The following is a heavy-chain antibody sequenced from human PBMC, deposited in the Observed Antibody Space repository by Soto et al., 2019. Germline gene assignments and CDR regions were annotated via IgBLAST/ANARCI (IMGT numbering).Heavy chain of an antibody. CDR1: GGSISDYY. Sequence: QVQLQESGPGLVKPSETLSLTCTVSGGSISDYYWSWFRQAPGKGLDWIGYVYYSGSTNYNPSLQSRVTMSVDTSKNQFSLKLSSVTAADTAVYYCARQAIHWGQGTLVTVSS. CDR3: ARQAIH. CDR2: VYYSGST. V-gene: IGHV4-59*08. J-gene: IGHJ4*02.